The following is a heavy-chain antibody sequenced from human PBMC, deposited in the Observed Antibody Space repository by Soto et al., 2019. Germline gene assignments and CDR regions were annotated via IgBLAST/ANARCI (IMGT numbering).Heavy chain of an antibody. D-gene: IGHD3-9*01. CDR3: ARDLLVLRYHPLRHSGVGY. CDR2: ISAYNGNT. J-gene: IGHJ4*02. CDR1: GYTFTSYG. V-gene: IGHV1-18*01. Sequence: QVQLVQSGAEVKKPGASVKVSCKASGYTFTSYGISWVRQAPGPGLEWMGWISAYNGNTNYAQKLQGRVTMTTDTSTSPAYMELRSLRSDDTAVYYCARDLLVLRYHPLRHSGVGYWGQGTLVTVSS.